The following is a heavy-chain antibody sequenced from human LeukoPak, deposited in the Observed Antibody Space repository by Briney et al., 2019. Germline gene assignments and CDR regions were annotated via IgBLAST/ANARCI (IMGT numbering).Heavy chain of an antibody. Sequence: SVKVSCKASGGTFSSYAISWVRQAPGQGLEWMGGIIPIFGTANYAQKFQGRVTITTDESTSTAYMELSSLRSEDTAVYYCARAPKRLDGYNLLRNAFDIWGQGTMVTVSS. V-gene: IGHV1-69*05. J-gene: IGHJ3*02. CDR1: GGTFSSYA. CDR2: IIPIFGTA. CDR3: ARAPKRLDGYNLLRNAFDI. D-gene: IGHD5-24*01.